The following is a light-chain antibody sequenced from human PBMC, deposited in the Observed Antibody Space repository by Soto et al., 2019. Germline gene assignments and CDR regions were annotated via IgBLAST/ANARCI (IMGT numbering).Light chain of an antibody. J-gene: IGLJ1*01. CDR1: GNDIGAYEF. CDR3: KSYAGSNTYV. Sequence: QSALTQPPSASGSPGQSLTISCTLTGNDIGAYEFVSWYQHHPGKAPKLIIYEVVQRPSGVPDRFSGSKSGNTASLTVSGLQAADEADYYCKSYAGSNTYVFGTGTKVTVL. V-gene: IGLV2-8*01. CDR2: EVV.